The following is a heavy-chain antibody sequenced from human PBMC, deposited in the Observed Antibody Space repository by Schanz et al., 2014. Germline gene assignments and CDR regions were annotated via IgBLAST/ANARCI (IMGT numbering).Heavy chain of an antibody. CDR1: GFIFTSYS. J-gene: IGHJ4*02. D-gene: IGHD2-8*01. CDR3: AREYASTWFESSVMAGRIDN. CDR2: ISSSSNYY. V-gene: IGHV3-21*01. Sequence: EVQLVESGGGLVKSGGSLRLSCATSGFIFTSYSMHWVRQAPGKGLEWVSSISSSSNYYYYADSVKGRFTISRDAAKDSLFLQMTSLRADDTAVYFCAREYASTWFESSVMAGRIDNWGQGTLVTVSS.